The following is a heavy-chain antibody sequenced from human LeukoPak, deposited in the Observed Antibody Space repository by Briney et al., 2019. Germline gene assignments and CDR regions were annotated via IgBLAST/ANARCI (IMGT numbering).Heavy chain of an antibody. CDR2: ISYDGTNK. J-gene: IGHJ4*02. Sequence: GGSLRLSCAASGFAFINYALHWVRQAPGKGLEWVAIISYDGTNKYYADSVKGRFTISRDNSKNTLYLQMISLRAEDTAVYYCAYGSGSYYNIGLLYWGQGTLVTVSS. D-gene: IGHD3-10*01. CDR1: GFAFINYA. V-gene: IGHV3-30-3*01. CDR3: AYGSGSYYNIGLLY.